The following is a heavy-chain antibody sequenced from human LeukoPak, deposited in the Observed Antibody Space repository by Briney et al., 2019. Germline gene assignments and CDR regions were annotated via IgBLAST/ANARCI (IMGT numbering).Heavy chain of an antibody. J-gene: IGHJ4*02. CDR1: GFTFSSYA. CDR3: FVFYFDY. D-gene: IGHD2-21*01. Sequence: PGRSLRVSCAASGFTFSSYAMHWVRQAPGKGLEWVAVISYDGSNKYYADSVKGRFTISRDNSKNTLYLQMNSLRAEDTAVYYCFVFYFDYWGQGTLVTVSS. V-gene: IGHV3-30*04. CDR2: ISYDGSNK.